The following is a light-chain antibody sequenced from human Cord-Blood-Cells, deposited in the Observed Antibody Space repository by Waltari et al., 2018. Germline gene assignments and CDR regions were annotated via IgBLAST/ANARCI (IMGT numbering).Light chain of an antibody. CDR2: DAS. CDR1: QSVSSY. Sequence: EIVLTQSPATLSLSAGESATLSCRASQSVSSYLAWYQQTPGQAPRLLIYDASNRATGIPARFSGSGSGTDFTLTISSLEPEDFAVYYCQQRSNWPTFGQGTKLEIK. CDR3: QQRSNWPT. J-gene: IGKJ2*01. V-gene: IGKV3-11*01.